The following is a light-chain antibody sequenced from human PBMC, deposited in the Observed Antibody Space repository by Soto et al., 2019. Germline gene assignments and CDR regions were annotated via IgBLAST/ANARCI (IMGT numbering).Light chain of an antibody. J-gene: IGLJ2*01. V-gene: IGLV1-40*01. CDR2: GNS. Sequence: QSVLTQPPSVSGAPGQRVTISCTGRSSNIGAGYDVHWYQQLPGTAPKLLIYGNSNRPSGVPDRFSGSKSGTSASLAITGLQAEDEADYYGQSYDSSLSGSVVFGGGTKLTV. CDR3: QSYDSSLSGSVV. CDR1: SSNIGAGYD.